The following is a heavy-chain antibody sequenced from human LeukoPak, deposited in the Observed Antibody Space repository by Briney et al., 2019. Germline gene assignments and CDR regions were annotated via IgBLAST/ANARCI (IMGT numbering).Heavy chain of an antibody. CDR1: GYTFTSYG. CDR2: ISAYNGNT. Sequence: GASVKVSCKASGYTFTSYGISWVRQAPGQGLEWMGWISAYNGNTNYAQKLQGRVTMTTDTSTSTAYMELRSLRSDDTAVYYCARAQYCYGSGCYPIPDYWGQGTLVTVSS. J-gene: IGHJ4*02. D-gene: IGHD3-10*01. CDR3: ARAQYCYGSGCYPIPDY. V-gene: IGHV1-18*04.